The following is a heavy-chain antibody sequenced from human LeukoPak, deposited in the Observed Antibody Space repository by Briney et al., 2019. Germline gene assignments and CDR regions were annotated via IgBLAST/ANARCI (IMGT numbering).Heavy chain of an antibody. CDR2: MNPNSGNT. CDR3: ASGRGSYYGSGSYNGMDV. J-gene: IGHJ6*02. Sequence: ASVKVSCKASGYTFTSYDINWVRQATGQGLEWMGWMNPNSGNTGYAQKFQGRVTMTRNTSISTAYMELSSLRSEDTAVYYCASGRGSYYGSGSYNGMDVWGQGTTVTVSS. CDR1: GYTFTSYD. D-gene: IGHD3-10*01. V-gene: IGHV1-8*01.